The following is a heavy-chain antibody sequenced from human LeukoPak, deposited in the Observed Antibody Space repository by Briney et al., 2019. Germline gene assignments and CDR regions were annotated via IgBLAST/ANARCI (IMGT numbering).Heavy chain of an antibody. J-gene: IGHJ4*02. CDR1: GFTFSSYA. V-gene: IGHV3-30-3*01. Sequence: PGGSLRLSCAASGFTFSSYAMHWVRQAPGKGLEWVAVISYDGSNKYYADSVKGRFTISRDNSKNTLYLQMNSLRAEDTAVYYCARVNLDSSGFYYFDYWGQGTLVTVSS. CDR2: ISYDGSNK. D-gene: IGHD3-22*01. CDR3: ARVNLDSSGFYYFDY.